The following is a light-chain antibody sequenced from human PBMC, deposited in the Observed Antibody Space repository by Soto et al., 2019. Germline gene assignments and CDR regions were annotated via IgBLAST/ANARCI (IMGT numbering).Light chain of an antibody. V-gene: IGLV2-11*01. CDR1: SSDVGDYNY. CDR3: CSYAGTYTVV. Sequence: QSALTQPRSVPGSPGQSVTISCTGTSSDVGDYNYVSWYQQHPGKAPKFIIYEVSKRPSGVPDRFSGSKSGNTASLTISGLQAEDEADYYCCSYAGTYTVVFGGGTKLTVL. J-gene: IGLJ2*01. CDR2: EVS.